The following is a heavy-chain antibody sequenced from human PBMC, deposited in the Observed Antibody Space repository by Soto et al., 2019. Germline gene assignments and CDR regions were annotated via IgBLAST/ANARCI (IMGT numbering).Heavy chain of an antibody. D-gene: IGHD6-19*01. CDR2: SRPKGNGYTT. V-gene: IGHV3-72*01. J-gene: IGHJ4*02. Sequence: GGSLRLSCAASGFTLSDHHMDWVRQAPGKGLEWVARSRPKGNGYTTEYAASVKGRFTISREDSSNSLYLQMNSLKTEDTAVYSCARTSYSGGWYSDYWGQGTLVTVSS. CDR3: ARTSYSGGWYSDY. CDR1: GFTLSDHH.